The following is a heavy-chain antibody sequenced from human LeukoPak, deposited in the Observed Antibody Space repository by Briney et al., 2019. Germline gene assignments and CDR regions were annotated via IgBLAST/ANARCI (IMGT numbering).Heavy chain of an antibody. Sequence: SQTLSLTCAISGDSVSSNSAAWNWIRQSPSRGLEWLGRTYYRSKWYNDYAVSVKSRITINPDTSKNQFSLQLNSVTPEDTAVYYCARDLFVRRYFDWLPYYYYGMDVWGQGTTVTVSS. V-gene: IGHV6-1*01. CDR2: TYYRSKWYN. CDR3: ARDLFVRRYFDWLPYYYYGMDV. J-gene: IGHJ6*02. CDR1: GDSVSSNSAA. D-gene: IGHD3-9*01.